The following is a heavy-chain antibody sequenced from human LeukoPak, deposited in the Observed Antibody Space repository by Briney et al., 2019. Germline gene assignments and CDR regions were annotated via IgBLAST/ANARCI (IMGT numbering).Heavy chain of an antibody. D-gene: IGHD3-9*01. V-gene: IGHV1-2*02. CDR3: ARVPPILRYFDRFRKKDNWFDP. CDR1: GYTFTGYY. J-gene: IGHJ5*02. CDR2: INPNSGGT. Sequence: ASVKVSCKASGYTFTGYYMHWVRQAPGQGLEWMGWINPNSGGTNYAQKFQGRVTMTRDTSISTAYMELSRLRSDDTAVYYCARVPPILRYFDRFRKKDNWFDPWGQGTLVTVSS.